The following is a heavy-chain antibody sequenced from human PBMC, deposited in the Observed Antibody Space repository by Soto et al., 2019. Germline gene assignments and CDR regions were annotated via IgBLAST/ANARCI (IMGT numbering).Heavy chain of an antibody. D-gene: IGHD2-2*01. Sequence: GGSLRLACGASGFTFTSSGMHWVRQAPGKGLAWVAVISYDGGDKYYAESVKGGFTISRDNSKNTLYLQMNSLRAEDTAVYYCAKASGYCSSSTCSRLIYFYYGMDVWCQGTTVTVSS. CDR1: GFTFTSSG. CDR2: ISYDGGDK. J-gene: IGHJ6*02. CDR3: AKASGYCSSSTCSRLIYFYYGMDV. V-gene: IGHV3-30*18.